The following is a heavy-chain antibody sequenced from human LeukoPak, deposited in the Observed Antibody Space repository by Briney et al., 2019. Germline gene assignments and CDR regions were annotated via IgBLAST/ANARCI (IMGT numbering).Heavy chain of an antibody. CDR3: AKDNDAVAGTIDY. Sequence: GGSLRLSCAASGFTVSSNYMSWVRQAPGKGLEWVAVIWYDGSNKYYADSVKGRFTISRDNSKNTLYLQMNSLRAEDTAVYYCAKDNDAVAGTIDYWGQGTLVTVSS. D-gene: IGHD6-19*01. CDR1: GFTVSSNY. V-gene: IGHV3-33*06. J-gene: IGHJ4*02. CDR2: IWYDGSNK.